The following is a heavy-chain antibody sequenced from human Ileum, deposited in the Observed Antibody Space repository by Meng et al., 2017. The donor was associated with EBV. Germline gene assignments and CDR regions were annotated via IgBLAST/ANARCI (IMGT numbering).Heavy chain of an antibody. CDR2: VSYGGSDK. J-gene: IGHJ4*02. Sequence: QVQLVGSGGGGVQPGRALGISWAASGFPFGDYAMHWVRQAPGKGLEWVALVSYGGSDKLYADSVKGRFTIYRDNSDNTLFLQMNSLKPEDTAVYYCAKERRGFYAEHWGQGTLVTVSS. CDR1: GFPFGDYA. CDR3: AKERRGFYAEH. D-gene: IGHD1-14*01. V-gene: IGHV3-30*04.